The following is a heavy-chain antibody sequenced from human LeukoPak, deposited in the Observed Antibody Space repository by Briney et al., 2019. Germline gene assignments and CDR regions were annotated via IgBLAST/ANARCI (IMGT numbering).Heavy chain of an antibody. CDR1: GYTFTSYG. V-gene: IGHV1-18*01. J-gene: IGHJ5*02. CDR2: ISAYNGNT. Sequence: GASVKVSCKASGYTFTSYGISWVRQAPGQGLEWMGWISAYNGNTNYAQKLQGRVTMTTDTSTGTAYMELRSLRSDDTAVYYCARDPRSGGSMYNWFDPWGQGTLVTVSS. CDR3: ARDPRSGGSMYNWFDP. D-gene: IGHD2-15*01.